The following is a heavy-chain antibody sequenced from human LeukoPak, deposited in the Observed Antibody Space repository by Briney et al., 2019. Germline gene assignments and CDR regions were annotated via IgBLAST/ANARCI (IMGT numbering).Heavy chain of an antibody. CDR2: ISSSGCTT. Sequence: GWSLRLSCVASGFMFSDYAMSWVGQAPGKGLEGVSSISSSGCTTFYADSVKGRFTIARDLFKNTMHLEMKAMRAEDTAVYYCAKDPRSYYDGPVGYWGQGT. D-gene: IGHD3-3*01. J-gene: IGHJ4*02. CDR1: GFMFSDYA. V-gene: IGHV3-23*01. CDR3: AKDPRSYYDGPVGY.